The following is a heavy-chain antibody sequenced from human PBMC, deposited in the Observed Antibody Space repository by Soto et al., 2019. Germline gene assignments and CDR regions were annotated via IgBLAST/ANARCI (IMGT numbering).Heavy chain of an antibody. Sequence: SETLSLTCIVSGESISSSSYYWGWIRQPPGKGLEWIGSIYYSGRTYYNPSFKSRVTISIDTSKNQFSLKLSSVTATDTAAYYCARQRTTVVTQAYFDHWGQGALVTVSS. CDR2: IYYSGRT. CDR1: GESISSSSYY. CDR3: ARQRTTVVTQAYFDH. J-gene: IGHJ4*02. V-gene: IGHV4-39*01. D-gene: IGHD2-21*02.